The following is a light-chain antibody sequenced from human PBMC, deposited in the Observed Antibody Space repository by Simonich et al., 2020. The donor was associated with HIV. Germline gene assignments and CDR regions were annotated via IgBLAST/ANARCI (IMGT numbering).Light chain of an antibody. Sequence: DIVMTQSPDSLAVSLGERATINCKSNQSVLYNSNNKNYFAWYQQKPGQPPKLLIYWASTRESGVPDRFSGSGSGTDFTLTISSLQAEDVAVYYCQQYYSTPRTFGQGTKVEIK. CDR2: WAS. V-gene: IGKV4-1*01. CDR1: QSVLYNSNNKNY. CDR3: QQYYSTPRT. J-gene: IGKJ1*01.